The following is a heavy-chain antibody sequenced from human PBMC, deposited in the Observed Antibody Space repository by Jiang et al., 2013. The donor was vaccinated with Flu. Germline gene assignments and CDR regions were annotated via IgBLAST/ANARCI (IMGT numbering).Heavy chain of an antibody. CDR1: AA. D-gene: IGHD5-18*01. CDR2: TFYRSRWYY. V-gene: IGHV6-1*01. Sequence: AAWNWIRQSPSRGLEWLGRTFYRSRWYYDYAVSVKSRITFSPDTSKNQFSLQLNSVTPEDTAVYYCARGDTAMVPWGQGTLVTVSS. CDR3: ARGDTAMVP. J-gene: IGHJ5*02.